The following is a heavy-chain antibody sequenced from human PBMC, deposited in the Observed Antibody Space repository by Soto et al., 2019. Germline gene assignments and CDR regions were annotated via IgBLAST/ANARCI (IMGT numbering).Heavy chain of an antibody. CDR2: TNAGNGNT. V-gene: IGHV1-3*01. CDR3: ARLASIIPAAIGADWFDP. D-gene: IGHD2-2*02. Sequence: QVQLVQSGAEVKKPGASVKVSCKASGYTFTSYAMHWVRQAPGQRLEWMGWTNAGNGNTKYSQKFQGRVTITRDTSASTAYMELSSLRSEDTAVYYCARLASIIPAAIGADWFDPWGQGTLVTVSS. CDR1: GYTFTSYA. J-gene: IGHJ5*02.